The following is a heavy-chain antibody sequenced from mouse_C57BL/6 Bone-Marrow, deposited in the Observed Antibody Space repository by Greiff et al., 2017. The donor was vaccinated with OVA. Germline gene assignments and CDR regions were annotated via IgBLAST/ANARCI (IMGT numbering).Heavy chain of an antibody. CDR2: ISNGGGST. CDR1: GFTFSDYY. D-gene: IGHD1-1*01. Sequence: EVMLVESGGGLVQPGGSLKLSCAASGFTFSDYYMYWVRQTPEKRLEWVAYISNGGGSTYYPDTVKGRFTISRDNAKNTLYLQMSRLTSEDTAMYYCARQNDYYGSSTYWYVDVWGKGTTVTVSS. J-gene: IGHJ1*03. V-gene: IGHV5-12*01. CDR3: ARQNDYYGSSTYWYVDV.